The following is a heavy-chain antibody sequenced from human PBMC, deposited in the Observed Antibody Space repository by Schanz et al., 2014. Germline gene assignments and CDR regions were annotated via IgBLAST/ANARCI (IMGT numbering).Heavy chain of an antibody. J-gene: IGHJ4*02. Sequence: EVQLVESGGGLVQPGGSLRLSCAASGFSISDHTMRWDRQAPGKGLEPVSVTYLGGNTDHADSVKGRFTISRDDSKNTLHLQMNSLRSEDTAIYFCARDQASTHWGQGTPVTVSS. V-gene: IGHV3-66*01. CDR2: TYLGGNT. CDR3: ARDQASTH. CDR1: GFSISDHT.